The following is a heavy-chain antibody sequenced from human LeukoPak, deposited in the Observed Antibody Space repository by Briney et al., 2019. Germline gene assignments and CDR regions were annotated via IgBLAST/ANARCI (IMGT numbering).Heavy chain of an antibody. Sequence: SGPTLVNPTQTLTLTCTFSGFSLSTSGVGVGWICQPPGKALEWLALIYWNDDKRYSPSLKSRLTITKDTSKNQVVLTMTNMDPVDTATYYCAHAVSIGVGYNWFDPWGQGTLVTVSS. V-gene: IGHV2-5*01. D-gene: IGHD3-3*01. CDR3: AHAVSIGVGYNWFDP. CDR2: IYWNDDK. CDR1: GFSLSTSGVG. J-gene: IGHJ5*02.